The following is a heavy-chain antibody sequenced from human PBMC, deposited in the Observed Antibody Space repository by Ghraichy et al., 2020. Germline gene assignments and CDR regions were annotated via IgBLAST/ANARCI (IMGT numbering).Heavy chain of an antibody. CDR1: GFMFSSYG. J-gene: IGHJ4*02. D-gene: IGHD1-26*01. Sequence: SLNISCAASGFMFSSYGMHWVRQAPGKGLEWVAVISHDGSSEYSADSVKGRFTISRDNSKNTLYLQMNSLRAEDTAIYYCARDVGELGDYWGQGTLVTVSS. CDR2: ISHDGSSE. CDR3: ARDVGELGDY. V-gene: IGHV3-33*05.